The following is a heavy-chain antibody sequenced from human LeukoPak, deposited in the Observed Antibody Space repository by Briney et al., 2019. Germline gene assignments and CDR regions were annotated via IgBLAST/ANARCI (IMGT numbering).Heavy chain of an antibody. Sequence: GGSLRLSCAASGFTFSGIGMHWVRQAPHKGLEWVAFIKYDESFTYYADSVKGRFTISRDNSKNTLYLQMNSLRVEDTGVYYCARDGPFWGQGTLVTVSS. CDR1: GFTFSGIG. CDR3: ARDGPF. V-gene: IGHV3-30*19. J-gene: IGHJ4*02. CDR2: IKYDESFT.